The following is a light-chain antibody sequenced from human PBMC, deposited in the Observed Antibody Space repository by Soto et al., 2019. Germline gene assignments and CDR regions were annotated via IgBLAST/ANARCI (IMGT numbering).Light chain of an antibody. V-gene: IGKV4-1*01. CDR3: QQSHTTPNT. CDR2: WAS. CDR1: QNLLFSSNNKNS. J-gene: IGKJ2*01. Sequence: DVVMTQSPETLAVSLGERAAINCKSSQNLLFSSNNKNSLAWYQQKPGQPPKLLIYWASTRESGAPDRFSGGGSGRDFTLTISSLQAEDVAVCYCQQSHTTPNTFGQATKLEI.